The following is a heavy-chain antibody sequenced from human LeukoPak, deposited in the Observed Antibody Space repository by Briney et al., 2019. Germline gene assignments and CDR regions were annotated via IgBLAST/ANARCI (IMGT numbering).Heavy chain of an antibody. D-gene: IGHD6-13*01. CDR3: ARGRGGSSGHRRLDY. CDR1: GYTFTNYD. Sequence: ASVKVSCKASGYTFTNYDINWVRQASGQGLGWMGWMNPNSGNTGYAQKFQGRVTMTRSTSISTAYMELSSLTSEDTAVYYCARGRGGSSGHRRLDYWGQGTQVTVSS. J-gene: IGHJ4*02. CDR2: MNPNSGNT. V-gene: IGHV1-8*01.